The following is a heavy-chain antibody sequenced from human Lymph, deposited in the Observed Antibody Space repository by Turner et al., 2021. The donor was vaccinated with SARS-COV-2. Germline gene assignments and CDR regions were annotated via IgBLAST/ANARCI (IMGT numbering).Heavy chain of an antibody. J-gene: IGHJ4*02. Sequence: QVQLQESGPGLVKPSENLSLTFTVSGHSISNYYWRWIRHPPSKGLEWIGYIYYSGSTNYNPPLKGRVTISVDTSKNHFSLNLSSVTAADTAVYYCARGLDYWGQGTLVTVSS. CDR3: ARGLDY. V-gene: IGHV4-59*01. CDR2: IYYSGST. CDR1: GHSISNYY.